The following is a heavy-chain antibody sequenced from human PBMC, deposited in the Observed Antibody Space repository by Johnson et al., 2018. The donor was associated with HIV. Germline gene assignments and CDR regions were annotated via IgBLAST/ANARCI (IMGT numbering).Heavy chain of an antibody. CDR1: GFTFSSYD. V-gene: IGHV3-13*01. J-gene: IGHJ3*02. CDR3: AKDLDRRSSYYDSSGYYADAFDI. Sequence: VQLVESGGGVVRPGRSLRLSCAASGFTFSSYDMHWVRQATGKGLEWVSAIGTAGDTYYPGSVKGRFTISRDNSTNTLSLQMNSMRAEDTAVYYCAKDLDRRSSYYDSSGYYADAFDIWGQGTMVTVSS. CDR2: IGTAGDT. D-gene: IGHD3-22*01.